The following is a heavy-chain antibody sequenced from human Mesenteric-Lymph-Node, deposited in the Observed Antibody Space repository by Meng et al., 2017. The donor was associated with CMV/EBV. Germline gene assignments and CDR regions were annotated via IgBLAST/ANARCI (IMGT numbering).Heavy chain of an antibody. Sequence: GYTFTSYAMNWVRQAPGQWLEWMGWINTDTGNPTYAQGFTGRFVFSLDTSVSTAYLQISSLEAEDTAVYYCARPVGYCSDTSCYLAYWGQGTLVTVSS. CDR2: INTDTGNP. D-gene: IGHD2-2*01. CDR3: ARPVGYCSDTSCYLAY. J-gene: IGHJ4*02. CDR1: GYTFTSYA. V-gene: IGHV7-4-1*02.